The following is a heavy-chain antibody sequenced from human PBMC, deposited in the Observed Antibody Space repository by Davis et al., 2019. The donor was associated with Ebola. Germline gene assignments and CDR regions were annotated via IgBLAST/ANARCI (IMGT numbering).Heavy chain of an antibody. CDR2: IYSGGNT. CDR1: GLTVSSNY. V-gene: IGHV3-66*01. D-gene: IGHD3-22*01. CDR3: ASVGYYYDTSGYRGYFDY. J-gene: IGHJ4*02. Sequence: GESLKISCAASGLTVSSNYMSWVRQAPGKGLEWVAVIYSGGNTDYADSVKGRFIISRDNSKNTVHLQMNSLRAEDTAVYYCASVGYYYDTSGYRGYFDYWGQGTLVTVSS.